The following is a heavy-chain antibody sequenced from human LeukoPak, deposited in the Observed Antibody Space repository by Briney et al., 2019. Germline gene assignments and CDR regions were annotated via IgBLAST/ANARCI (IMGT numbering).Heavy chain of an antibody. V-gene: IGHV3-49*03. D-gene: IGHD6-6*01. Sequence: GGSLRLSCTASGFTFGDHAMSWFRQAPGKGLEWVGFIRSKAYGGTTEYAASVKGRFTISRDDSKSIAYLQMNSLKTEDTAVYYCTRRIVALTYFDYWGQGTLVTVSS. CDR2: IRSKAYGGTT. CDR3: TRRIVALTYFDY. J-gene: IGHJ4*02. CDR1: GFTFGDHA.